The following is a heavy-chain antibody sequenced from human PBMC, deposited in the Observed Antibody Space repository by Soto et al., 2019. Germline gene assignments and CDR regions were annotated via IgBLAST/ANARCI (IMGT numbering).Heavy chain of an antibody. J-gene: IGHJ4*02. CDR1: GFTFSSYA. V-gene: IGHV3-23*01. CDR3: AKCPAVVASFTDY. Sequence: EVQLLESGGGLVQPGGSLRLSCAASGFTFSSYAMSWVRQAPGKGLEWVSAISGSGGSTYYADSVKGRFTISRDNTKNTLYLQMNSLRAEYTAVYYCAKCPAVVASFTDYWGQGTLVTVSS. CDR2: ISGSGGST. D-gene: IGHD2-15*01.